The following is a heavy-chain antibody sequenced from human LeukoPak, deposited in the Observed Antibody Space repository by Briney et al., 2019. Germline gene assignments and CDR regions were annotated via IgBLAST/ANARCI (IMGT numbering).Heavy chain of an antibody. V-gene: IGHV4-39*07. CDR3: ARVIKITMVRGVSSHFDY. Sequence: SETLSLTCTVSGGSISSSSYYWGWIRQPPGKGLEWIGSIYYSGSTYYNPSLKSRVTISVDTTKNQFSLKLSSVTAADTAVYYCARVIKITMVRGVSSHFDYWGQGTLVTVSS. D-gene: IGHD3-10*01. CDR2: IYYSGST. J-gene: IGHJ4*02. CDR1: GGSISSSSYY.